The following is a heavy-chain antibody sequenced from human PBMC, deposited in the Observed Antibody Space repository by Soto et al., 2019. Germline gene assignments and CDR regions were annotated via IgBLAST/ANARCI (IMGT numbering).Heavy chain of an antibody. CDR2: INPNSGGT. V-gene: IGHV1-2*02. CDR1: GDTFTGYY. CDR3: GRAYRCLPFMDWFDP. Sequence: ASVKVSCKASGDTFTGYYMHWVRQAPGQGLEWMGWINPNSGGTNYAQEFQGRVTMTRDTSISTAYMELSRLRSDDTAVYYCGRAYRCLPFMDWFDPWGQGTLVTVSS. J-gene: IGHJ5*02. D-gene: IGHD3-3*02.